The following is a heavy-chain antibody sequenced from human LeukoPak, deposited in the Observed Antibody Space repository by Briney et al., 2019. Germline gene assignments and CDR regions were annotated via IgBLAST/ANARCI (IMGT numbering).Heavy chain of an antibody. J-gene: IGHJ1*01. CDR3: AKAPPYYSDSSGYFQH. D-gene: IGHD3-22*01. CDR1: GFTFDDSA. Sequence: GGSLRLSCAASGFTFDDSATHWVRQVPGKGLEWVSGISWSSGIIDYADSVKGRFTISRDNAKNSLYLQMNNLRPDDTAFYYCAKAPPYYSDSSGYFQHWGQGTLVTVSS. V-gene: IGHV3-9*01. CDR2: ISWSSGII.